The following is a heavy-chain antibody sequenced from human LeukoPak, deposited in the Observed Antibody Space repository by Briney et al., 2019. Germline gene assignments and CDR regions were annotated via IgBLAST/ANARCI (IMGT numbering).Heavy chain of an antibody. CDR2: IPYDGSNK. D-gene: IGHD1-26*01. CDR1: GFTFSSYG. Sequence: GGSLRLSCAASGFTFSSYGMHWVRQAPGKGLEWVAVIPYDGSNKYYADSVKGRFTISRDNSKNTLCLQMNSLRAEDTAVYYCVKDAGATTYWGQGTLVTVSS. CDR3: VKDAGATTY. V-gene: IGHV3-30*18. J-gene: IGHJ4*02.